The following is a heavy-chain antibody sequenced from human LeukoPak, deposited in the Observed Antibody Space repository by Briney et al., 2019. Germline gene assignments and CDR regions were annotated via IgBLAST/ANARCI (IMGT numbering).Heavy chain of an antibody. CDR3: ARDPGGYNSLWGFDY. Sequence: PSETLSLTCTVSGGSISSHYWSWIRQPPGKGLEWSGYIYYSGSTNYNPSLKSRVTISVDTSKNQFSLKLSSVTAADTAVYYCARDPGGYNSLWGFDYWGQGTLVTVSS. J-gene: IGHJ4*02. CDR1: GGSISSHY. CDR2: IYYSGST. D-gene: IGHD5-24*01. V-gene: IGHV4-59*11.